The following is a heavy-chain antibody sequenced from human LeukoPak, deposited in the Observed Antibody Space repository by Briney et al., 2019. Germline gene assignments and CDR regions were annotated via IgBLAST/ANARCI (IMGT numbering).Heavy chain of an antibody. CDR1: GFTFSSYW. CDR3: TRVVVKRNDLAY. D-gene: IGHD2-2*01. V-gene: IGHV3-74*01. CDR2: INSDGSST. Sequence: ASVKVSCKASGFTFSSYWMHWVRQAPGKGLVWVSRINSDGSSTSYADSVKGRFTISRDDAKNTLYLQMNSLRAEDTAVYYCTRVVVKRNDLAYWGQGTLVTVSS. J-gene: IGHJ4*02.